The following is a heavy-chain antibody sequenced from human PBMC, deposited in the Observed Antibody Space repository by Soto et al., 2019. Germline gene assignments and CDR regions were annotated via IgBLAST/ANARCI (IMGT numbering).Heavy chain of an antibody. CDR3: ARRTFRDPPGDYFDY. D-gene: IGHD4-17*01. CDR1: GGSISTYY. V-gene: IGHV4-59*08. J-gene: IGHJ4*02. CDR2: IYYTGDT. Sequence: SETLSLTCTVSGGSISTYYWSWLRQPPGKGLEWIGYIYYTGDTNYNPSLKSRVTISVDTSKTQFSLKLSSVTAADTAVYYCARRTFRDPPGDYFDYWGQGRLVTVSS.